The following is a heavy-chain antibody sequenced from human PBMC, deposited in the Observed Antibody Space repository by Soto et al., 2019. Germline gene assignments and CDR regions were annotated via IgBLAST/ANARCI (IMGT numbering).Heavy chain of an antibody. D-gene: IGHD5-12*01. CDR2: ISGSGGST. CDR3: AKFVRDGYDGGVGYYFDY. V-gene: IGHV3-23*01. CDR1: GFTFSSYA. J-gene: IGHJ4*02. Sequence: EVQLLESGGGLVQPGGSLRLSCAASGFTFSSYAMSWVRQAPGKGLEWVSAISGSGGSTYYADSVKGRFTISRDNSKNTLYLQMNSLRAEDTAVYYCAKFVRDGYDGGVGYYFDYWGQGTLVTVSS.